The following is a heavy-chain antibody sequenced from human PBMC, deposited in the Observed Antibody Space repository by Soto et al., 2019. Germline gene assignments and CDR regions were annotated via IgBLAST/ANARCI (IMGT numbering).Heavy chain of an antibody. CDR1: GFTFSIYA. V-gene: IGHV3-23*01. Sequence: PGGSLRLSCAASGFTFSIYAMNWVRLAPGKWLEWVSALSPSGDNTYYADSVKGRFTISRDNSKNTLYLQMNSLRAEDTAVYYCAKAGTHSYSDCWGQGXLVTVYS. CDR2: LSPSGDNT. CDR3: AKAGTHSYSDC. J-gene: IGHJ4*02. D-gene: IGHD1-1*01.